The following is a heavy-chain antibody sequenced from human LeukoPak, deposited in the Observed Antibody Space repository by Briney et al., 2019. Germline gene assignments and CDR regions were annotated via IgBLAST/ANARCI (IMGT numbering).Heavy chain of an antibody. CDR2: IYYSGST. J-gene: IGHJ4*02. CDR3: ARLHDGYRYGADY. CDR1: GGSVNNYY. Sequence: PSETLSLTCTVSGGSVNNYYWNWIRQPPGKGLEWIGYIYYSGSTNYNPSLKSRVTISVDTSKNQFSLKLSPVTAADTAVYYCARLHDGYRYGADYWGQGTLVTAS. D-gene: IGHD5-18*01. V-gene: IGHV4-59*08.